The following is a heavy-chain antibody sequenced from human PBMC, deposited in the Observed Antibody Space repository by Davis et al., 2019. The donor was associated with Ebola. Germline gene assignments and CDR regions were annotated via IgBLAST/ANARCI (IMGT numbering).Heavy chain of an antibody. Sequence: GESLKISCAASGFTFSSYAMHWVRQAPGKGLEWVAVISYDGSNKYYADSVKGRFTISRDNSKNTLYLQMNSLRAEDTAVYYCASLHMTTVTHFDYWGQGTLVTVSS. J-gene: IGHJ4*02. D-gene: IGHD4-17*01. CDR1: GFTFSSYA. CDR3: ASLHMTTVTHFDY. V-gene: IGHV3-30-3*01. CDR2: ISYDGSNK.